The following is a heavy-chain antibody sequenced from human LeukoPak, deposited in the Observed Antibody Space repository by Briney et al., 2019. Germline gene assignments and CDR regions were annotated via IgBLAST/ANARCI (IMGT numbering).Heavy chain of an antibody. CDR1: GGSISSYY. V-gene: IGHV4-59*01. D-gene: IGHD3-10*01. Sequence: PSETLSLTCTVSGGSISSYYWSWIRQPPGKGLEWIGYIYYSGSTNYNPSLKSRVTISVDTSKNQFSLKLSSVTAADTAVYYCARAFRMVRGVPPNWFDPWGQGTLVTVSS. CDR3: ARAFRMVRGVPPNWFDP. J-gene: IGHJ5*02. CDR2: IYYSGST.